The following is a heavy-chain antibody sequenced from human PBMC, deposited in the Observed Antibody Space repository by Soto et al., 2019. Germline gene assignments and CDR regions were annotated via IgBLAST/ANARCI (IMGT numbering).Heavy chain of an antibody. D-gene: IGHD3-22*01. CDR1: GGSISSYY. CDR3: ARSYRHPYYYDSSGYRYNWFDP. J-gene: IGHJ5*02. CDR2: IYYSGST. V-gene: IGHV4-59*01. Sequence: SETLSLTCTVSGGSISSYYGSWIRQPPGKGLEWIGYIYYSGSTNYNPSLKSRVTISVDTSKNQFSLKLSSVTAADTAVYYCARSYRHPYYYDSSGYRYNWFDPRGQGTPVTVSS.